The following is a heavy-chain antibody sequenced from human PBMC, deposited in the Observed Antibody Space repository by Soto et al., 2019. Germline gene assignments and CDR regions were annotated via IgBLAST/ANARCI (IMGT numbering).Heavy chain of an antibody. D-gene: IGHD3-10*01. J-gene: IGHJ4*02. CDR3: AILPQFLRFGDLTSRAYYFNH. Sequence: GESLKISCTGSGYSFSTYWIAWVRQMPGKGLEWMGIIYPGDSDTRYSPSFQGQVTISADTSTKTAYLQWSSLKASDTAIYYCAILPQFLRFGDLTSRAYYFNHWRPGTLVTVAS. CDR1: GYSFSTYW. V-gene: IGHV5-51*01. CDR2: IYPGDSDT.